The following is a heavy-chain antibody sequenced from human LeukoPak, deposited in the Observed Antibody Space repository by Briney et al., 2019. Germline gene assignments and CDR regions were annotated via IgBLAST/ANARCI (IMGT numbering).Heavy chain of an antibody. CDR3: AKVRLQIGYYYGMDV. CDR1: GFTFSDYY. Sequence: GGSLRLTCAASGFTFSDYYMTWIRQAPGKGLEWISYISSGDGPTYYADSVKGRFTISRDNAKNSLFLQMNSLRVEDTAVYYCAKVRLQIGYYYGMDVWGQGTTVTVSS. V-gene: IGHV3-11*01. J-gene: IGHJ6*02. D-gene: IGHD5-24*01. CDR2: ISSGDGPT.